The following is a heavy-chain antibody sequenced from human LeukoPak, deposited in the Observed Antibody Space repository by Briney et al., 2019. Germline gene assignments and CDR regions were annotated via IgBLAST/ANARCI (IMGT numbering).Heavy chain of an antibody. CDR1: GDSISSYY. Sequence: SETLSLTCTVSGDSISSYYWSWIRQPAGKGLEWIGRIYTSGSTNYNPSLKSRVTMSVDTSKNQFSLKLSSVTAADTAVYYCARALLGYCSSTSCPYWFDPWGQGTLVTVSS. J-gene: IGHJ5*02. V-gene: IGHV4-4*07. D-gene: IGHD2-2*01. CDR3: ARALLGYCSSTSCPYWFDP. CDR2: IYTSGST.